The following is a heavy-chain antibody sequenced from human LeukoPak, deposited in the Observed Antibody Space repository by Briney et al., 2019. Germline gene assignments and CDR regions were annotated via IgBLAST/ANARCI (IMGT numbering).Heavy chain of an antibody. D-gene: IGHD3-22*01. J-gene: IGHJ4*02. CDR2: INHSGST. CDR1: GGSFSGYY. CDR3: ARDGYYYDSSGYSYYFDY. Sequence: PSETLSLTCAVYGGSFSGYYWSWIRQPPGKGLEWIGEINHSGSTNYNPSLKSRVTMSVDTSKNQFSLKLSSVTAADTAVYYCARDGYYYDSSGYSYYFDYWGQGTLVTVSS. V-gene: IGHV4-34*01.